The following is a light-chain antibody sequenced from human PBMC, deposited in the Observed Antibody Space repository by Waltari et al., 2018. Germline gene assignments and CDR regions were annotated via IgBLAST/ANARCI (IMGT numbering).Light chain of an antibody. J-gene: IGLJ3*02. CDR3: QSYDTSLSVV. CDR1: GSNIGAGSD. Sequence: QSVLTQPPSVSGAPGQRVTISCTGSGSNIGAGSDVHWYQQLPRAAPKLLIYGSSTLPLGVPDRFFGSTSGTSASLTITGLQAEDEADYYCQSYDTSLSVVFGGGTKLTVL. CDR2: GSS. V-gene: IGLV1-40*01.